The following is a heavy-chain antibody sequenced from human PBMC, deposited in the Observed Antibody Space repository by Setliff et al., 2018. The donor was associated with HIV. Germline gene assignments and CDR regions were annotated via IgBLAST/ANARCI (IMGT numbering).Heavy chain of an antibody. J-gene: IGHJ3*02. D-gene: IGHD3-10*01. Sequence: PGESLKISCRASGYSFTDYWIGWVRQMPGKGLECMGITYPGDSETKYSPSFQGQVTISVDKSFNTAYLQWSSLRASDTTMYYCARVSRNLYGHLDGFDIWGHGTMVTVSS. CDR3: ARVSRNLYGHLDGFDI. CDR1: GYSFTDYW. CDR2: TYPGDSET. V-gene: IGHV5-51*01.